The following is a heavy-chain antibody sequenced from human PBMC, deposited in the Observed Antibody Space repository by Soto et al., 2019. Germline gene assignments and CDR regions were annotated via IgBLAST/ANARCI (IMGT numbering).Heavy chain of an antibody. D-gene: IGHD1-1*01. CDR2: ITGRGGTT. Sequence: GGSLRLSCAASGFTFSSYAMTWVRQAPGRGLEWISYITGRGGTTYYADSVKGRFTISRDNAKNTLYLQMNSLRAEDTAVYYCARKEREYQLDYWGQGTLVTVSS. CDR1: GFTFSSYA. J-gene: IGHJ4*02. CDR3: ARKEREYQLDY. V-gene: IGHV3-23*01.